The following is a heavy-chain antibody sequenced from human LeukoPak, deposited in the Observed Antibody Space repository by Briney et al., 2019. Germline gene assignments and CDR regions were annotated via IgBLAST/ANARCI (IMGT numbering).Heavy chain of an antibody. Sequence: SETLSLTCTVSGGSISSGDYYWSWIRQPPGKGLEWIGYIYYSGSTYYNPSLKSRVTISVDTSKNQFSLKLSSVTAADTAVYYSARDCSFPSVGELSGFDPWGQGTLVTVSS. CDR2: IYYSGST. CDR1: GGSISSGDYY. V-gene: IGHV4-30-4*01. D-gene: IGHD3-10*01. J-gene: IGHJ5*02. CDR3: ARDCSFPSVGELSGFDP.